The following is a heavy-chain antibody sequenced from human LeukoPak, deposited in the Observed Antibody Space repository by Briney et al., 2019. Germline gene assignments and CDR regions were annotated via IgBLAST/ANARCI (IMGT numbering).Heavy chain of an antibody. Sequence: GGSLRLSCAASGFXFSGFAIHWVRQASGKGLEWVGRIRSKANSYATTYAASVKGRFTISRDDSKNTAYLQMNSLKTEDTAVYYCARDQRYCSSSSCPWEPFDYWGQGTLVTVSS. V-gene: IGHV3-73*01. CDR1: GFXFSGFA. CDR3: ARDQRYCSSSSCPWEPFDY. J-gene: IGHJ4*02. CDR2: IRSKANSYAT. D-gene: IGHD2-2*01.